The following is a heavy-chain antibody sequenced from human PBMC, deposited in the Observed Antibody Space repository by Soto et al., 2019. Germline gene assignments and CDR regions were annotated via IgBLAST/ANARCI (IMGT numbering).Heavy chain of an antibody. CDR2: IKMDASEE. V-gene: IGHV3-7*01. D-gene: IGHD3-10*01. Sequence: PGRSRRLSCAASGITFVSYVTSWARRSPGKGLDGLGPIKMDASEEKYEDTVKDRFTMSRDNAKSTLYLKMDSLRAEGTGVYYSARDWRYGSGASVKHYLDYWGHGPLVTVSS. CDR1: GITFVSYV. CDR3: ARDWRYGSGASVKHYLDY. J-gene: IGHJ4*01.